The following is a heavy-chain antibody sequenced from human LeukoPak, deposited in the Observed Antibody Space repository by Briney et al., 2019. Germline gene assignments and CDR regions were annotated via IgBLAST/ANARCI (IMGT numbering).Heavy chain of an antibody. CDR3: ARGELWFGIDY. Sequence: GGSLRLSCAASGFTFSRSAMSWVRQAPGKGLEWVSVIYSGGSTYYADSVKGRFTISRDNSKNTLYLQMNSLRAEDTAVYYCARGELWFGIDYWGQGTLVTVSS. J-gene: IGHJ4*02. CDR2: IYSGGST. D-gene: IGHD3-10*01. V-gene: IGHV3-66*01. CDR1: GFTFSRSA.